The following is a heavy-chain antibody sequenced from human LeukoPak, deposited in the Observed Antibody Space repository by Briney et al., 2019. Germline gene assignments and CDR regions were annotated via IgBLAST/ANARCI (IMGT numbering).Heavy chain of an antibody. V-gene: IGHV3-7*05. CDR3: ASDRFYFGV. CDR2: IKLDGTEK. J-gene: IGHJ4*02. Sequence: GGSLRLSCAASGFTFSSYWMHWVRQAPGKGLEWVANIKLDGTEKYYVDSVKGRFTISRDNAKNSLYLQMNSPRAEDTAVYYCASDRFYFGVWGQGTLVTVSS. D-gene: IGHD3-16*01. CDR1: GFTFSSYW.